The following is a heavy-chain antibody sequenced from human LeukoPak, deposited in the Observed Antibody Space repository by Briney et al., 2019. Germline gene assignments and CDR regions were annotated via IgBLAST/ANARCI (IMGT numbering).Heavy chain of an antibody. CDR2: ISGSGGSA. J-gene: IGHJ4*02. D-gene: IGHD3-22*01. CDR1: GFTLSSYA. Sequence: PGGSLRLSCAASGFTLSSYAMSWVRQAPGKGLEWVSAISGSGGSAYYADSVKGRFTISRDNSKNTLYLQMNSLRAEDTAVYYSAKESGSSGYYLFYFDYWGQGTLVTVPS. V-gene: IGHV3-23*01. CDR3: AKESGSSGYYLFYFDY.